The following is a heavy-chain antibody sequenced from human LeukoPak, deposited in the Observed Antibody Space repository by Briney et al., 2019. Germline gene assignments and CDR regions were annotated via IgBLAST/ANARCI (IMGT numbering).Heavy chain of an antibody. V-gene: IGHV4-34*01. CDR2: INHSGST. CDR1: GGSFSGYY. CDR3: ARARDCSSTSCYSYYYYYYGMDV. D-gene: IGHD2-2*02. Sequence: SETLSLTCAVYGGSFSGYYWSWIRQPPGKGLEWIGEINHSGSTNYNPSLKSRVTISVDTSKNQFSLKLSSVTAADTAVCYCARARDCSSTSCYSYYYYYYGMDVWGQGTTVTVSS. J-gene: IGHJ6*02.